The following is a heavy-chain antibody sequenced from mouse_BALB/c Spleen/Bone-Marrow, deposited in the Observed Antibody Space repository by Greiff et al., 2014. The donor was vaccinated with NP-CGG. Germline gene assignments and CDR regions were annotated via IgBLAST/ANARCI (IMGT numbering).Heavy chain of an antibody. CDR3: SRDYRYDTWFSY. Sequence: DVHLVESGPGLVKPSQSLSLTYSVTGYSITSDYAWNWIRQFPGNKLEWMGYISYSGFTSYNPSLKSRISITRDTSKNQFFLQLNSVTTEDTATYYCSRDYRYDTWFSYWGQGTLVTVSA. CDR1: GYSITSDYA. D-gene: IGHD2-14*01. J-gene: IGHJ3*01. CDR2: ISYSGFT. V-gene: IGHV3-2*02.